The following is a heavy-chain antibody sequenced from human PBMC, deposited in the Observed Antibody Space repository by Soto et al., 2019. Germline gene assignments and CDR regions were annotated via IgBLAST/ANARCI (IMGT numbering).Heavy chain of an antibody. CDR1: GYTFTSYG. CDR2: ISAYNVNT. D-gene: IGHD6-19*01. Sequence: ASVKVSCKASGYTFTSYGISWVRQAPGQGLEWMGWISAYNVNTNYAQKLQGRVTMTPDTSTSTAYMELRSLSFDDTAVYYCATGVAVDAFDIWGQGTMVTVSS. J-gene: IGHJ3*02. CDR3: ATGVAVDAFDI. V-gene: IGHV1-18*01.